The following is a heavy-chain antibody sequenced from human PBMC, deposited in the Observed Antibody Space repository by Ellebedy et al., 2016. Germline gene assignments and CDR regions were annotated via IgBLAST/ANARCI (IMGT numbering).Heavy chain of an antibody. CDR3: ARRLSIVISGLGWFDP. CDR1: GAPISRRNYS. D-gene: IGHD3-16*02. V-gene: IGHV4-39*01. J-gene: IGHJ5*02. CDR2: IFYSGCI. Sequence: SETLSLTXTVSGAPISRRNYSWGWIRQPPGQGLEWLGNIFYSGCIYYNPSLKTRVTVSVDTSKNQISLRLSSVTAADTAMYYCARRLSIVISGLGWFDPWGQGTLVTVSS.